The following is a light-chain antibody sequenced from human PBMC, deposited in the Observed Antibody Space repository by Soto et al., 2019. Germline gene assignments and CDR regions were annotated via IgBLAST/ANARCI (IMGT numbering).Light chain of an antibody. V-gene: IGKV2-28*01. CDR2: LGS. J-gene: IGKJ4*01. Sequence: EIVMTQSPLTLPVTPGEPASISCRSSQSLLHSNGYNYLDWYVQKPGQSPQLLIYLGSNRASGVPDRFSGSGSGTDFTLKISRVEPDDVVLYYCMQALQTFTFGGGTKVELK. CDR3: MQALQTFT. CDR1: QSLLHSNGYNY.